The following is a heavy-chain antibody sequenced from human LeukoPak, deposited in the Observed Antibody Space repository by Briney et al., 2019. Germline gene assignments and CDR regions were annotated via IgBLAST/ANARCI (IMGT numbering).Heavy chain of an antibody. J-gene: IGHJ6*02. CDR2: IYSGGST. Sequence: TGGSLRLSCAASGFTFSSYAMSWVRQAPGKGLEWVSVIYSGGSTYYADSVKGRFTISRDNSKNTLYLQMNSLRAEDTAVYYCARDRGSLYYYDSSGTMDVWGQGTTVTVSS. D-gene: IGHD3-22*01. V-gene: IGHV3-66*01. CDR3: ARDRGSLYYYDSSGTMDV. CDR1: GFTFSSYA.